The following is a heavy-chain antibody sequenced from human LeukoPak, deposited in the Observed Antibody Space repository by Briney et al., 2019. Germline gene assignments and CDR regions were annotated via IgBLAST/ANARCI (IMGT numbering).Heavy chain of an antibody. V-gene: IGHV3-21*01. CDR1: GFIFSSYS. CDR2: ISSGSSYI. CDR3: AYTSGYDFSSYYYYYMDV. D-gene: IGHD5-12*01. J-gene: IGHJ6*03. Sequence: PGGSLRLSCAASGFIFSSYSMNWVRQAPGKGLEWASSISSGSSYIYYADSVKGRFTISRDNAKNSLYLQMNSLSAEDTAVYYCAYTSGYDFSSYYYYYMDVWGKGTTVTVSS.